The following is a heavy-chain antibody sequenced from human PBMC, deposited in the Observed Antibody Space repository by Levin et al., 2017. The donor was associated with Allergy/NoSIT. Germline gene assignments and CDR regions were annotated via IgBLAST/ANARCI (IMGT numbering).Heavy chain of an antibody. Sequence: GGSLRLSCAASGFTFRTFWMSWVRQAPGKGPEWVANIKQDGSDKYYVHSVEGRFTVSRDNAKNSLYLQMNSLRVEDTAVYYCARDHDGEDEYFDFWGQGTLVTVSS. CDR2: IKQDGSDK. CDR1: GFTFRTFW. CDR3: ARDHDGEDEYFDF. V-gene: IGHV3-7*01. J-gene: IGHJ4*02. D-gene: IGHD3-10*01.